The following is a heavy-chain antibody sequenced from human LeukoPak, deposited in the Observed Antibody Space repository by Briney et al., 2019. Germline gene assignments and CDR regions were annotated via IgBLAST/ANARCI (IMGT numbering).Heavy chain of an antibody. J-gene: IGHJ4*02. V-gene: IGHV4-61*02. CDR1: GGSISSGSYY. Sequence: KSSETLSLTCTVSGGSISSGSYYWSWIRQPAGKGLEWIGRIYTSGSTNYNPSLKSRVTISVDTSKNQFSLKLSSVTAADTAVYYCATEQWLRYYGYWGQGTLVTVSS. CDR3: ATEQWLRYYGY. D-gene: IGHD5-12*01. CDR2: IYTSGST.